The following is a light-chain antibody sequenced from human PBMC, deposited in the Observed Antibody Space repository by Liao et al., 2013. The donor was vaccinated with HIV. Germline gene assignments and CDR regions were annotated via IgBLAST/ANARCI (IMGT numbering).Light chain of an antibody. CDR1: NIGSKA. Sequence: SYELTQPPSVSVAPGKTATITCGGNNIGSKAVHWYQQRPGQAPVLVMFYDHDRPSGIPERFSGFNSGNTATLTISRVEAGDEADYYCQVWDSSSDHWVFGGGTKLTVL. CDR2: YDH. CDR3: QVWDSSSDHWV. V-gene: IGLV3-21*01. J-gene: IGLJ3*02.